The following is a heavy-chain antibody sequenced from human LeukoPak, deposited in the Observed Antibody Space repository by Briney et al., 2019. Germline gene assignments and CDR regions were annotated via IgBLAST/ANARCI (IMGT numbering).Heavy chain of an antibody. CDR3: ARVIAVAAGFDY. Sequence: ASETLSLTCTVSGYSISTGYYWDWIRQPPGKGLEWIGTFYHGGSTYYNPSLKSRVTISVDTSKNQFSLKLSSVTAADTAVYYCARVIAVAAGFDYWGQGTLVTVSS. V-gene: IGHV4-38-2*02. CDR1: GYSISTGYY. CDR2: FYHGGST. D-gene: IGHD6-19*01. J-gene: IGHJ4*02.